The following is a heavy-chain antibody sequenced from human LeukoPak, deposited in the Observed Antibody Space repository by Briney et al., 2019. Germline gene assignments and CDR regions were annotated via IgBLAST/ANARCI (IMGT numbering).Heavy chain of an antibody. Sequence: SETLSLTCTVSGYSISSGYYWGWIRQPPGKGLEWIGSIYHSGSTYYNPSLKSRVTISVDTSKNQFSLKLSSVTAADTAVYYCARPAGSYWADAFDIWGQGTMVTVSS. CDR2: IYHSGST. CDR3: ARPAGSYWADAFDI. V-gene: IGHV4-38-2*02. CDR1: GYSISSGYY. D-gene: IGHD1-26*01. J-gene: IGHJ3*02.